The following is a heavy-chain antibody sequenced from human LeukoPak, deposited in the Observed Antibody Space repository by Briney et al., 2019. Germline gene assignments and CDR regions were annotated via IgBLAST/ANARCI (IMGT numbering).Heavy chain of an antibody. CDR2: IFPRDSDT. Sequence: KHGESLKISCKATGYSFTNYWIGWVRQLPGKGLEWMGIIFPRDSDTRYSPSFQGHVTISADTSITTAYMQWNSLKASDTAMYYCARPRDGYEFDYWGQGALVTVSS. V-gene: IGHV5-51*01. J-gene: IGHJ4*02. CDR3: ARPRDGYEFDY. CDR1: GYSFTNYW. D-gene: IGHD5-24*01.